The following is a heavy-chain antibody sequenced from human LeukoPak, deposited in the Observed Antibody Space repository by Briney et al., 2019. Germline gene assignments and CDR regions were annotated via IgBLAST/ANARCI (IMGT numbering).Heavy chain of an antibody. CDR3: ARAFSSGWYEVFDY. V-gene: IGHV4-4*07. D-gene: IGHD6-19*01. CDR2: IYTSGST. Sequence: SETLSLTCTVSGGSISSYYWSWIRQPAGKGLEWIGRIYTSGSTNYSPSLKSRVTMPVDTSKNQFSLKLSSVTAADTAVYYCARAFSSGWYEVFDYWGQGTLVTVSS. J-gene: IGHJ4*02. CDR1: GGSISSYY.